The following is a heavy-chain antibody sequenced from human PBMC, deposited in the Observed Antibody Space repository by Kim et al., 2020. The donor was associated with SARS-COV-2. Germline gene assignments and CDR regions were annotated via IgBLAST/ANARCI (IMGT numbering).Heavy chain of an antibody. V-gene: IGHV5-51*01. CDR1: GYSFTSYW. CDR3: ARPGLLWVGADGNYGVDV. J-gene: IGHJ6*02. Sequence: GESLKISCKGSGYSFTSYWIGWVRQMPGKGLEWMGIIYPGDSDTRYSPSFQGQVTISADKSISTAYLQWSSLKASDTAIYYCARPGLLWVGADGNYGVDVWGQGTTVTVSS. D-gene: IGHD3-10*01. CDR2: IYPGDSDT.